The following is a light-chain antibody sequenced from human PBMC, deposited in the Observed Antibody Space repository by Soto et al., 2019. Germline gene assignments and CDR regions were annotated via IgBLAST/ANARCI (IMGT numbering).Light chain of an antibody. CDR1: SSDVGGYNF. Sequence: QSALTQPASVSGSPGQSITISCTGTSSDVGGYNFVSWYQQHPGKAPKFIIYDVRNRPSRVSNRFSGSRSGNTASLTISGLQAEDEADYYCSSYTSSSTVIFGGGTKVTVL. V-gene: IGLV2-14*03. CDR2: DVR. J-gene: IGLJ2*01. CDR3: SSYTSSSTVI.